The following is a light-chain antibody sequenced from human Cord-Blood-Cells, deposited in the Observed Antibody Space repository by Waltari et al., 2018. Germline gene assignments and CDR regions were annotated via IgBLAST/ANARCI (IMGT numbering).Light chain of an antibody. Sequence: EIVMTQSPATLPVSPGERATLSCRASQSVSSNLAWYQQKPGQAPRLLIYSASTRATGIPARFSGSGSGTEFTLTISSLQSEDFAVYYCRQYNNWPYTFGQGTKLEIK. CDR3: RQYNNWPYT. CDR2: SAS. V-gene: IGKV3-15*01. CDR1: QSVSSN. J-gene: IGKJ2*01.